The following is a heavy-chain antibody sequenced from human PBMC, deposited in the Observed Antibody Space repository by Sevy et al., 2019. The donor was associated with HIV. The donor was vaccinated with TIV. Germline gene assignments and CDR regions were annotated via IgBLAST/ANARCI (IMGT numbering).Heavy chain of an antibody. CDR1: GFTFSSYA. J-gene: IGHJ4*02. CDR2: ISYDGNNQ. D-gene: IGHD6-19*01. V-gene: IGHV3-30-3*01. Sequence: GGSLRLSCAASGFTFSSYAMHWVRQAPGKGLEWVAFISYDGNNQDYADSVKGRFTISRDNSKKRLYLQMNSLTTKDTAVYYCAGGWGGWYEVGGGHYLDYWGQGTLVTVSS. CDR3: AGGWGGWYEVGGGHYLDY.